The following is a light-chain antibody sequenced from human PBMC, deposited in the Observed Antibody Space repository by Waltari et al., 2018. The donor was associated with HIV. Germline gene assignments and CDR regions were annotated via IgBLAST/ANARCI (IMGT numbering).Light chain of an antibody. J-gene: IGKJ4*01. Sequence: EIVLTQSPATLSLSPGERATLSCRASQSVSSYLAWYQQKPGQAPRLLIYDASNRATGIPDRFSGSGSGTDFTLTISSLEPEDFAVYYCQQRSNWPRALTFGGGTKVEIK. CDR3: QQRSNWPRALT. V-gene: IGKV3-11*01. CDR2: DAS. CDR1: QSVSSY.